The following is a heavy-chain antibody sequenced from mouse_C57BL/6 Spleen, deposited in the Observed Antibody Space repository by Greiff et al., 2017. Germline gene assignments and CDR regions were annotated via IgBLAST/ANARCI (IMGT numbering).Heavy chain of an antibody. CDR3: TRRDDYPYWYFDV. D-gene: IGHD2-4*01. V-gene: IGHV1-15*01. J-gene: IGHJ1*03. CDR2: IDPETGGT. Sequence: QVHVKQSGAELVRPGASVTLSCKASGYTFTDYEMHWVKQTPVHGLEWIGAIDPETGGTAYNQKFKGKAILTADKSSSTAYMELRSLTSEDSAVYYCTRRDDYPYWYFDVWGTGTTVTVSS. CDR1: GYTFTDYE.